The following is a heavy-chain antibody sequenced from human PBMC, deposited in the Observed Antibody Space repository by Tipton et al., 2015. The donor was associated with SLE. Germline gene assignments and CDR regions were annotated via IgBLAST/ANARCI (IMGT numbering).Heavy chain of an antibody. CDR1: GFTFRTYT. CDR3: AKESSSWAHAFDV. J-gene: IGHJ3*01. CDR2: ITYDGSDK. D-gene: IGHD6-13*01. V-gene: IGHV3-30*04. Sequence: SLRLSCAASGFTFRTYTMHWVRQAPGKGLEWVAAITYDGSDKYYADSVKGRFTISRDNAKNSLYLQMNTLRAEDTALYYCAKESSSWAHAFDVWGQGTMVTVSS.